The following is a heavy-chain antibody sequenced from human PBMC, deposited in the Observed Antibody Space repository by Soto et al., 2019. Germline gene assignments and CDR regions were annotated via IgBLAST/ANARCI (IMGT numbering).Heavy chain of an antibody. D-gene: IGHD3-10*01. J-gene: IGHJ5*02. CDR3: ARGNYGSGSYYNGNWFDP. Sequence: SVKVSCKASGGTFSSYTISCVRPAPGQGLEWMGRIIPILGIANYAQKFQGRVTITADKSTSTAYMELSSLRSEDTAVYYCARGNYGSGSYYNGNWFDPWGQGTLVTVSS. CDR1: GGTFSSYT. V-gene: IGHV1-69*02. CDR2: IIPILGIA.